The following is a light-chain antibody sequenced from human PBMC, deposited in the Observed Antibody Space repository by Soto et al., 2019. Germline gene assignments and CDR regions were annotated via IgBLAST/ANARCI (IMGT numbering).Light chain of an antibody. CDR2: GAS. V-gene: IGKV3-15*01. CDR3: QQYYNWPVT. J-gene: IGKJ4*01. Sequence: EILMTQSPATLSVSPGERVTFSCRASRGVSNRLAWYQHKPGQAPRLLISGASTGASGVPPRFSGSGSGTEFTLTVDSLQSEDIAVYYCQQYYNWPVTFGGGT. CDR1: RGVSNR.